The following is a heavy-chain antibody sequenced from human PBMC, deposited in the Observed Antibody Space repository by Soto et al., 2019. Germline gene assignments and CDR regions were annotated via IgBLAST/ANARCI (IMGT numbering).Heavy chain of an antibody. CDR1: GYSFTSYW. V-gene: IGHV5-51*01. J-gene: IGHJ4*02. Sequence: GASLKISCKGSGYSFTSYWIGWVRQMPGKGLEWMGIIYPGDSDTRYSPSFQGQVTISADKSISTAYLQMNSLRAEDTAVYYCAKNSESSAYSSFDYWGQGTLVTVSS. CDR2: IYPGDSDT. CDR3: AKNSESSAYSSFDY. D-gene: IGHD3-22*01.